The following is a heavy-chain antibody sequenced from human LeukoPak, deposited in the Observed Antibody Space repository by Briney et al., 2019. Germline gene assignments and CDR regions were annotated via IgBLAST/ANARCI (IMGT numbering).Heavy chain of an antibody. CDR3: ARGFDYYDSTGSGY. Sequence: HPGGSRRLSFAASGSTFSTYWMHWFRKAPGKGLVWVSRINGDGRSTTYADSAKGRFTISRDNAKNTLYLQMNSVRVEDTAVYYCARGFDYYDSTGSGYWGQGTLVTVSS. CDR2: INGDGRST. CDR1: GSTFSTYW. V-gene: IGHV3-74*01. J-gene: IGHJ4*02. D-gene: IGHD3-22*01.